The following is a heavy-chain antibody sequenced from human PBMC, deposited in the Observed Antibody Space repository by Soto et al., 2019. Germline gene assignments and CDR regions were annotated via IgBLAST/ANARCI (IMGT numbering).Heavy chain of an antibody. V-gene: IGHV2-70*01. CDR1: GFSLSTSGMC. D-gene: IGHD3-3*01. CDR2: IDWDDDK. CDR3: ARMQTYYDLWRIRYYYYYGMDV. J-gene: IGHJ6*02. Sequence: SGPTLVNPTQTLTLTCTFSGFSLSTSGMCVSWIRQPPGKALEWLALIDWDDDKYYSTSLKTRLTISKDTSKNQVVLTMTNMEPVDTATYYCARMQTYYDLWRIRYYYYYGMDVWVQGTTVTVSS.